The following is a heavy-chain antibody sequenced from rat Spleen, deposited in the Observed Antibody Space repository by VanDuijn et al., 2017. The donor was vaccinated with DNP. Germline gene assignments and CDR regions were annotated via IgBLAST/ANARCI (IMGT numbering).Heavy chain of an antibody. CDR3: TNFAY. CDR2: ISYDGANT. V-gene: IGHV5-20*01. Sequence: EVQLVESGGGLVQPGGSLKLSCAASGFTFSDYYMAWVRQGPTKGLEWVASISYDGANTYCRDSVKGRFTVSRDNAKGSLYLQMDSLRSEDTATYYCTNFAYWGQGTLVTVSS. J-gene: IGHJ3*01. CDR1: GFTFSDYY.